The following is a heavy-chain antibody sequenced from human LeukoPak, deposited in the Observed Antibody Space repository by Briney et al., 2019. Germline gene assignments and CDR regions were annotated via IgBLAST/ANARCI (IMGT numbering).Heavy chain of an antibody. Sequence: GGSLRLSCAASGFTFSSYAMHWVRQAPGKGLEYVSAISSNGGSTYYANSVKGRFTITRDNSKNTLYLQMGSPRAEDMAVYYCAREGCWGQGTLVTVAS. J-gene: IGHJ4*02. D-gene: IGHD6-19*01. CDR1: GFTFSSYA. V-gene: IGHV3-64*01. CDR2: ISSNGGST. CDR3: AREGC.